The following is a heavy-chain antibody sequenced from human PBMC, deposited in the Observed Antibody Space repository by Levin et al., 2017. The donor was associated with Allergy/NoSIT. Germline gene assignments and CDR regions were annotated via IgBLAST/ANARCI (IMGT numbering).Heavy chain of an antibody. D-gene: IGHD3-10*01. Sequence: SQTLSLTCTVSGGSISSSTYYWGWIRQPPGKGLEWIGSIHHSGNTYNNPSLKSRVTMSVDTSENQFSLRMSSVTAADTAVYYCARQVFGSDSYNWFDPWGQGTLVTVSS. CDR1: GGSISSSTYY. V-gene: IGHV4-39*01. CDR3: ARQVFGSDSYNWFDP. J-gene: IGHJ5*02. CDR2: IHHSGNT.